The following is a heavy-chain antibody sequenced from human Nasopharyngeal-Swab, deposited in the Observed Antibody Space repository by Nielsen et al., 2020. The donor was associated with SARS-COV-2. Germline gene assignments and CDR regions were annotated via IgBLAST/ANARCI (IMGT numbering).Heavy chain of an antibody. CDR3: ARHIRGWDAFDI. CDR1: SGSFSDYN. J-gene: IGHJ3*02. D-gene: IGHD6-19*01. Sequence: SETLSLTCAVFSGSFSDYNWNWVRQPPGKGLEWIGEIYHRGTTNYNPSLKSRVTISVDTSKNQFSLELISVTAADTAVYYCARHIRGWDAFDIWGQGTTVTVSS. V-gene: IGHV4-34*01. CDR2: IYHRGTT.